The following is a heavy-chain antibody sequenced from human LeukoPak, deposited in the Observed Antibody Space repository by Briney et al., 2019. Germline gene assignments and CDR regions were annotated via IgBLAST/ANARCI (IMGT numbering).Heavy chain of an antibody. CDR2: ISYDGSNK. D-gene: IGHD3-16*02. Sequence: GSLRLSCAASGFTFSSYAMHWVRQAPGKGLEWVAVISYDGSNKYYADSVKGRFTISRDNSKNTLYLQMNSLRAEDTAVYYCARDQADDYVWGSYRYGYYFDYWGPGTLVTVSS. V-gene: IGHV3-30*04. CDR3: ARDQADDYVWGSYRYGYYFDY. J-gene: IGHJ4*02. CDR1: GFTFSSYA.